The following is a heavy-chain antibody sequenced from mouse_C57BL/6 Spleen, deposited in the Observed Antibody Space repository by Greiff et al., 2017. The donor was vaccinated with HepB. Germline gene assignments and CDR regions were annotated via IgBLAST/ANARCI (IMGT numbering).Heavy chain of an antibody. V-gene: IGHV1-81*01. CDR3: ARPLDSSGYPAWFAY. J-gene: IGHJ3*01. CDR2: IYPRSGNT. D-gene: IGHD3-2*02. CDR1: GYTFTSYG. Sequence: VQLQQSGAELARPGASVKLSCKASGYTFTSYGISWVKQRTGQGLEWIGEIYPRSGNTYYNEKFKGKATLTADKSSSTAYMELRSLTSEDSAVYFCARPLDSSGYPAWFAYWGQGTLVTVSA.